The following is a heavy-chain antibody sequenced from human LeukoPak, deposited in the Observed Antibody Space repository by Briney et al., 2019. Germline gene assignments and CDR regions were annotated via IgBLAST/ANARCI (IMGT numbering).Heavy chain of an antibody. CDR3: AREGPIVGATHLVDY. CDR1: GYTFTDYY. D-gene: IGHD1-26*01. J-gene: IGHJ4*02. V-gene: IGHV1-2*02. Sequence: ASVKVSCKAYGYTFTDYYMHWVRQAPGQGLEWMGWINPNSGGANYAQKFQGRVTMTRDTSISTAYMELSRLRSDDTAVYYCAREGPIVGATHLVDYWGQGTLVTVSS. CDR2: INPNSGGA.